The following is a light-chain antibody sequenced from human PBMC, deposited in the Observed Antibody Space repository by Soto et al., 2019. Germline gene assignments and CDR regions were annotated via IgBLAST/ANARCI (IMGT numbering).Light chain of an antibody. CDR2: DAS. Sequence: EIVLIQSPATLSLSPGERATLSCRASQSVGSYLAWYQHKPGQAPRLIXSDASNRATGIPARFSGSGSETDLTLTISSLETEDSAVYYCQQRSNWPSLTFGGGTKVDIK. J-gene: IGKJ4*01. CDR1: QSVGSY. V-gene: IGKV3-11*01. CDR3: QQRSNWPSLT.